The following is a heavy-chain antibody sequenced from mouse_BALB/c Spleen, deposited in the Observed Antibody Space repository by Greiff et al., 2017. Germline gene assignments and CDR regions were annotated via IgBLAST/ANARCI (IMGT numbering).Heavy chain of an antibody. CDR3: ASTTASY. CDR2: ISSGGSYT. V-gene: IGHV5-9-4*01. CDR1: GFTFSSYA. D-gene: IGHD1-2*01. J-gene: IGHJ3*01. Sequence: EVHLVESGGGLVKPGGSLKLSCAASGFTFSSYAMSWVRQSPEKRLEWVAEISSGGSYTYYPDTVTGRFTISRDNAKNTLYLEMSSLRSEDTAMYYCASTTASYWGQGTLVTVSA.